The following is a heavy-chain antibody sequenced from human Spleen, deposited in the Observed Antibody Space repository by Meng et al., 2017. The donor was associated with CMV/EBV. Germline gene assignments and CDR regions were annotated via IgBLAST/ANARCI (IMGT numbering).Heavy chain of an antibody. D-gene: IGHD3-22*01. Sequence: GGSLRLSCAASGFSFSFYTMNWVRQPPGRGLEWVSSITRRSNHISYADSVKGRFTVSRDNAKNSLFLQMNSLRAEDTAVYYCARDNDYYDDNGYYSYGMDVWGPGTMVTVSS. J-gene: IGHJ6*02. CDR2: ITRRSNHI. CDR1: GFSFSFYT. CDR3: ARDNDYYDDNGYYSYGMDV. V-gene: IGHV3-21*06.